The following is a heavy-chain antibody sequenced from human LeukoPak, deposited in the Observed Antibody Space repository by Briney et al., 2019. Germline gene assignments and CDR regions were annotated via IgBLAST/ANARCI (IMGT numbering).Heavy chain of an antibody. D-gene: IGHD3-22*01. CDR3: AKDDAKDSSGYYWPPGWFDP. CDR2: ISYDGSNK. CDR1: GFTFSSYG. Sequence: PGGSLRLSCAASGFTFSSYGMHWVRQAPGKGLEWVAVISYDGSNKYYADSVKGRFTISRDNSKNTLYLQMNSLRAEDTAVYYCAKDDAKDSSGYYWPPGWFDPWGQGTLVTVSS. J-gene: IGHJ5*02. V-gene: IGHV3-30*18.